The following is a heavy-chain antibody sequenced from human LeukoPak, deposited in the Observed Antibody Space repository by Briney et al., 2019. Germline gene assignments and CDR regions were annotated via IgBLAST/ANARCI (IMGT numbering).Heavy chain of an antibody. J-gene: IGHJ3*02. CDR2: IYTSGST. Sequence: SQTLSLTCTVSGGSISSGSYYWSWIRQPAGKGLEWIGRIYTSGSTNYNPSLKSRVTISVDTSKNQFSLKLSSVTAADTAVYYCARDPSGYSYGPDAFDIWGQGTMVTVSS. CDR1: GGSISSGSYY. V-gene: IGHV4-61*02. D-gene: IGHD5-18*01. CDR3: ARDPSGYSYGPDAFDI.